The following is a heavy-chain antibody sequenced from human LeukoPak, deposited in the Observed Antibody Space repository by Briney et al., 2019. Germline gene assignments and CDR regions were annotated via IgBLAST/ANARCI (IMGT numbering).Heavy chain of an antibody. CDR1: GFTFSSYE. V-gene: IGHV3-48*03. CDR2: ISSSGSTI. D-gene: IGHD4-17*01. CDR3: ASQYYGDYGPAEYFQH. Sequence: GGSLRLSCAASGFTFSSYEMNWVRQAPGKGLEWVSYISSSGSTIYYADSVKGRFTISRDNAKNSLYLQMNSLRAEDTAVYYCASQYYGDYGPAEYFQHWGQGTLVTVSS. J-gene: IGHJ1*01.